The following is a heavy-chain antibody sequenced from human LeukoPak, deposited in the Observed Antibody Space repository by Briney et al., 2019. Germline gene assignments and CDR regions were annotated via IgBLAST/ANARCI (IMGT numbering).Heavy chain of an antibody. D-gene: IGHD3-9*01. Sequence: GGSLRLSCAASGFTVSSNYMSWVRQAPGKGLEWVSSISSSSSYIYYADSVKGRFTISRDNAKNSLYLQMNSLRAEDTAVYYCARGDEYYDILTGYYSAYFDYWGQGTLVTVSS. V-gene: IGHV3-21*01. J-gene: IGHJ4*02. CDR3: ARGDEYYDILTGYYSAYFDY. CDR2: ISSSSSYI. CDR1: GFTVSSNY.